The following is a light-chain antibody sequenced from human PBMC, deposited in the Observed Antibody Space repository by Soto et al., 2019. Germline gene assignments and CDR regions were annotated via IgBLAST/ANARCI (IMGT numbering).Light chain of an antibody. CDR1: TGVVTSASY. Sequence: QTVVTQEPSLTVSPGGTVTLTCASSTGVVTSASYANWFQQKPGQAPRALIYSTTNKHSCTPARFSGSLLVGKAALPLSGAHPVEEPDYSSLPFYGGAQPWMVGKGTKLPVL. CDR2: STT. V-gene: IGLV7-43*01. J-gene: IGLJ3*02. CDR3: LPFYGGAQPWM.